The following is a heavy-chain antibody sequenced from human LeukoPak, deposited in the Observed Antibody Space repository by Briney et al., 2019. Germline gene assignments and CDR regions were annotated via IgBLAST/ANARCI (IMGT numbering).Heavy chain of an antibody. V-gene: IGHV4-31*03. J-gene: IGHJ2*01. CDR3: ARVRRWVFGVVQRDWYFDL. Sequence: SQTLSLTCTVSGGSISSGGYYWSWIRQHPGKGLEWIGYIYYSGSTYYNPSLKSRVTISVDTSKNQFSLKLSSVTAADTAVYYSARVRRWVFGVVQRDWYFDLWGRGTLVTVSS. CDR1: GGSISSGGYY. D-gene: IGHD3-3*01. CDR2: IYYSGST.